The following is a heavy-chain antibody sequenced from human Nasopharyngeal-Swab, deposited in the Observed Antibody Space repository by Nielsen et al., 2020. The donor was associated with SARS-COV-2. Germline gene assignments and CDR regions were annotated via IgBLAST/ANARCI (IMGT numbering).Heavy chain of an antibody. CDR3: ARGYSSGWYPFDY. CDR1: GGSISSSSYY. D-gene: IGHD6-19*01. CDR2: IYYSGST. Sequence: SETLSLSCTVSGGSISSSSYYWDWIRQPPGKGLEWIGSIYYSGSTYYNPSLRSRFTISVDTSKNQFTLKLSSVTAADTAVYYCARGYSSGWYPFDYWGQGTLVTVSS. J-gene: IGHJ4*02. V-gene: IGHV4-39*06.